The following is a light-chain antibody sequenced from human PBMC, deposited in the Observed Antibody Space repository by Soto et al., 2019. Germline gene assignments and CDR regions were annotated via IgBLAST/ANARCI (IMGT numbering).Light chain of an antibody. V-gene: IGLV2-14*01. CDR1: SSDVGGYNY. Sequence: QSVLTQPASVSGSPGQSITISCTGTSSDVGGYNYVSWYQQHPGKAPKLMIYEVSNRPSGVSNRFSGSKSGNTASLTISGLQAEDEADYYCSSYTSSSIDYVFGTGTKVTLL. CDR2: EVS. J-gene: IGLJ1*01. CDR3: SSYTSSSIDYV.